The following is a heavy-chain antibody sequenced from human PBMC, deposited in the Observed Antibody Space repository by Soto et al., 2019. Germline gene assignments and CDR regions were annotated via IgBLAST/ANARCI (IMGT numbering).Heavy chain of an antibody. Sequence: QVQLVQSGAEVKKPGASVKVSCKASGYTFTSYGISWVRQAPGQGLEGRGWISAYSGNTNYAQKLQGRVTRTTDTSKSKAYMELRSLRSDDTAVYYCARTGGYSYGWKFDPWGQGTLVTVSS. CDR1: GYTFTSYG. J-gene: IGHJ5*02. D-gene: IGHD5-18*01. V-gene: IGHV1-18*01. CDR3: ARTGGYSYGWKFDP. CDR2: ISAYSGNT.